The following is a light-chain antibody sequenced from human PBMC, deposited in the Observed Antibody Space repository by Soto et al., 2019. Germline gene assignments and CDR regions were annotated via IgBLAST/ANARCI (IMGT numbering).Light chain of an antibody. V-gene: IGKV4-1*01. Sequence: DIVMTQSPDSLAVSPGERATINCKSSQSVLYSSNNRNYLAWYQQKPGQPPKLLIYRASTRESGVPDRFSGSGSETDFTLTISSLQAEDVAVYYCQQYHSTPITFGQGTRLEIK. CDR2: RAS. J-gene: IGKJ5*01. CDR1: QSVLYSSNNRNY. CDR3: QQYHSTPIT.